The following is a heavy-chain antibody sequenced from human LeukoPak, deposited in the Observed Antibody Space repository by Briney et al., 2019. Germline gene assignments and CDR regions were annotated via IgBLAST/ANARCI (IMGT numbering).Heavy chain of an antibody. CDR1: GGSFSGYY. CDR2: INHSGST. CDR3: ASRGIAARPTSN. V-gene: IGHV4-34*01. J-gene: IGHJ4*02. D-gene: IGHD6-6*01. Sequence: SETLSLTCAVYGGSFSGYYWSWIRQPPGKGLEWIGEINHSGSTNYNPSLKSRVTISVDTSKNQFSLKLSSVTAADTAVYYCASRGIAARPTSNWGQGTLVTVSS.